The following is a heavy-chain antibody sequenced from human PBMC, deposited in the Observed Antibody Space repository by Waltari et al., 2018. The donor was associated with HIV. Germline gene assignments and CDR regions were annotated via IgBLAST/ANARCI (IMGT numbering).Heavy chain of an antibody. CDR1: GGTFNTHA. D-gene: IGHD2-21*02. J-gene: IGHJ3*02. Sequence: QVQLVQSGAEVKKPGSSVKVSCKASGGTFNTHAINWLRQAPGQGPEWVGAIKPIFGTANDPQKCQGSVTLTADDSTSTADMELSSLIFEDAAVYYCARDQYHSLVVTEGAFDIWGQGTMVTVSS. V-gene: IGHV1-69*01. CDR3: ARDQYHSLVVTEGAFDI. CDR2: IKPIFGTA.